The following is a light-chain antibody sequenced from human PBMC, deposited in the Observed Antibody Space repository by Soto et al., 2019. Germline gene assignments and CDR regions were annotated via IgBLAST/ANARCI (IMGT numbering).Light chain of an antibody. V-gene: IGLV2-14*01. CDR2: EVS. Sequence: QYALTQPASVSGSPGQSITISCTGTSSDVGGYNYVSWYQQHPGKAPKLIIYEVSNRPSGISNRFSGSKSGNTASLTISGLQAEDEADYYCSSYTSSSTRVFGGGTKVTVL. CDR1: SSDVGGYNY. J-gene: IGLJ2*01. CDR3: SSYTSSSTRV.